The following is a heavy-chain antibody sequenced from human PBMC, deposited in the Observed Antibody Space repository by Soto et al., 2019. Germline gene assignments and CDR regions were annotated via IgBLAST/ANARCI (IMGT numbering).Heavy chain of an antibody. J-gene: IGHJ6*03. D-gene: IGHD6-13*01. V-gene: IGHV3-66*01. CDR3: ARETLKYIAAAGTDYYYYYMDV. CDR1: GFTVSSNY. Sequence: EVQLVESGGGLVQPGGSLRLSCAASGFTVSSNYMSWVRQAPGKGLEWVSVIYSGGSTYYADSVKGRFTISRDNSKNTLYLQMNSLRAEDTAVYYCARETLKYIAAAGTDYYYYYMDVWGKGTTVTVSS. CDR2: IYSGGST.